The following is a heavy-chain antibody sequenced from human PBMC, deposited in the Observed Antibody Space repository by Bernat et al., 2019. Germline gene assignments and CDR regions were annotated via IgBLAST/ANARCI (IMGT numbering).Heavy chain of an antibody. V-gene: IGHV3-33*06. J-gene: IGHJ6*02. CDR1: GFTFSSYG. D-gene: IGHD6-19*01. Sequence: QVQLVESGGGVVQPGRSLRLSCAASGFTFSSYGMHWVRQAPGKGLEWVAVIWYDGSNKYYADSVKGRFTISRDNSKNTLYLQMNSLRAEDTAVYYCAKEQWLTSLDYYYYGMDVWGQGTTVTVSS. CDR2: IWYDGSNK. CDR3: AKEQWLTSLDYYYYGMDV.